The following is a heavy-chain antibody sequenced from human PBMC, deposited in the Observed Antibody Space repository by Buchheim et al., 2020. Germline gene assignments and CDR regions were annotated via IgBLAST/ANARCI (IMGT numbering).Heavy chain of an antibody. CDR2: INHSGST. CDR1: GGSFSGYY. CDR3: ARSRCLGNWNYYGRYYYYGMDV. V-gene: IGHV4-34*01. D-gene: IGHD1-7*01. J-gene: IGHJ6*02. Sequence: QVQLQQWGAGLLKPSETLSLTCAVYGGSFSGYYWSWIRQPPGKGLEWIGEINHSGSTNYNPSLKSRVTISVDTSKNQFSLKLSSVTAADTAVYYCARSRCLGNWNYYGRYYYYGMDVWGQGTT.